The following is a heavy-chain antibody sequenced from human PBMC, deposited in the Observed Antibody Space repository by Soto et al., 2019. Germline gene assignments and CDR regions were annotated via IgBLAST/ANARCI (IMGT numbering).Heavy chain of an antibody. V-gene: IGHV3-33*01. Sequence: PGGSLRLSCAASGFTFSSYGMHWVRQAPGKGLEWVAVIWYDGIIKYYAVSLKGRFTISRDNSKNTLYLQMNSLRAEDTAVYYCARDLIPVVVAATGETSAFDIWGQGTMVTVSS. CDR2: IWYDGIIK. D-gene: IGHD2-15*01. CDR1: GFTFSSYG. J-gene: IGHJ3*02. CDR3: ARDLIPVVVAATGETSAFDI.